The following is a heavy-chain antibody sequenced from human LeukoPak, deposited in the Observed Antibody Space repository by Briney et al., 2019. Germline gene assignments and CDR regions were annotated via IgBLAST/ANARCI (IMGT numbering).Heavy chain of an antibody. CDR2: IVPIFGTA. V-gene: IGHV1-69*05. J-gene: IGHJ4*02. Sequence: SVKVSCKASGGTFSSYAISWVRQAPGQGLEWMGGIVPIFGTANYAQKFQGRVTITTDESTSTAYMELSSLRSEDTAVYYCAAGLPYYDSSGYYSNFDYWGQGTLVTVSS. D-gene: IGHD3-22*01. CDR1: GGTFSSYA. CDR3: AAGLPYYDSSGYYSNFDY.